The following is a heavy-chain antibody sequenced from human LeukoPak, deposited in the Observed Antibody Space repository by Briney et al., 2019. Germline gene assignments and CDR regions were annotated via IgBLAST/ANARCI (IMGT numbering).Heavy chain of an antibody. J-gene: IGHJ3*02. D-gene: IGHD6-19*01. V-gene: IGHV3-30-3*01. CDR1: GFTFSSSA. CDR2: ISYDGNNK. CDR3: ARARYSSGPGGASDI. Sequence: GGSLRLSCAASGFTFSSSAMHWVRQAPGKGLEWVAVISYDGNNKYYADSVKGRFTISRDNFDNTLYLQMSRLRAEDTALYFCARARYSSGPGGASDIWGQGTMVAVSS.